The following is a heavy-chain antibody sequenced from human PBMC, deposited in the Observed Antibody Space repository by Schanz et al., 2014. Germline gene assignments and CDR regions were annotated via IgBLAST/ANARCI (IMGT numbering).Heavy chain of an antibody. D-gene: IGHD2-15*01. CDR1: GFTFSTYA. V-gene: IGHV3-23*01. J-gene: IGHJ6*02. CDR2: ISGSGGST. Sequence: EVQLLDSGGGLVQPGGSLRLSCAASGFTFSTYAMSWVRQAPGKGLEWVSAISGSGGSTDYADSVKGRFTISRDNSKNTLYLQMNSLSDDDTAVFYCAKGMGYCSGGACYDYYYYGLDVWGQGTTVTVSS. CDR3: AKGMGYCSGGACYDYYYYGLDV.